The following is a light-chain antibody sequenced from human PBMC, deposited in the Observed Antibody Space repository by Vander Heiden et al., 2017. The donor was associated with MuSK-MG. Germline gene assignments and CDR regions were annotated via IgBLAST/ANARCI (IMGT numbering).Light chain of an antibody. CDR1: QSLLDSDDGNTY. CDR3: RQRIAYPRT. J-gene: IGKJ1*01. Sequence: DIVMTQTPLSLPVTPAEPASISCRSSQSLLDSDDGNTYLYCYLQNPWQSPQLLIYTLSYRASRVPDRLSRRGSRTAFTLKISRVEAEHVGVYYCRQRIAYPRTFGQWTKLEIK. V-gene: IGKV2-40*01. CDR2: TLS.